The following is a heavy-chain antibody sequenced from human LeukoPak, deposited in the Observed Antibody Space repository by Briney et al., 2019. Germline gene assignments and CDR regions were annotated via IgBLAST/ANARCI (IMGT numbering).Heavy chain of an antibody. Sequence: PGGSLRLFCAASGFTFSNYVMNWVRQAPGKGLEWVSLISGSGGSTNYADSVKGRFTISRDNAKNSMYLQLNSLRDEDTAVYYCVRETAYSFDCWGQGTLVTVSS. V-gene: IGHV3-23*01. J-gene: IGHJ4*02. CDR2: ISGSGGST. CDR3: VRETAYSFDC. CDR1: GFTFSNYV. D-gene: IGHD1-14*01.